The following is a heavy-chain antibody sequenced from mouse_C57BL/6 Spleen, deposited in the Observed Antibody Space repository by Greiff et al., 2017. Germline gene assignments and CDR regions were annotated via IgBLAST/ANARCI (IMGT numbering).Heavy chain of an antibody. V-gene: IGHV1-18*01. CDR2: INPNNGGT. CDR1: GYTFTDYN. J-gene: IGHJ3*01. D-gene: IGHD4-1*01. Sequence: VQLQQSGPELVKPGASVKIPCKASGYTFTDYNMDWVKQSHGKSLEWIGDINPNNGGTINNQKFKGKATLTVDKSSSTAYMELRSLTSEDTAVYYCASWDGFAYWGQGTLVTVSA. CDR3: ASWDGFAY.